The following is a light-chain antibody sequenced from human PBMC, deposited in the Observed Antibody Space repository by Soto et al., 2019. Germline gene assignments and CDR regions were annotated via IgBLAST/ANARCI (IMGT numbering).Light chain of an antibody. J-gene: IGKJ5*01. Sequence: EIVLTQSQGTLSLSPGERATLSCRASQSVSSYLAWYQQKPGQAPRLLIYDASSRATGIPDRFSGSGSGTDFTLTISRLEPEDFAVYYCQRYGSSPTITFGQGTRLEIK. CDR2: DAS. CDR1: QSVSSY. V-gene: IGKV3-20*01. CDR3: QRYGSSPTIT.